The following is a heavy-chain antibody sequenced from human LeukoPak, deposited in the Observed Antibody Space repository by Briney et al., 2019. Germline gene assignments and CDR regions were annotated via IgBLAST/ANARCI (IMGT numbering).Heavy chain of an antibody. CDR2: IIGSGYST. CDR1: GFTFSNYA. V-gene: IGHV3-23*01. D-gene: IGHD6-19*01. CDR3: AKRDSSGSYYFDY. J-gene: IGHJ4*02. Sequence: GGSLRLSCAASGFTFSNYAMSWVRQAPGKGLEWVPAIIGSGYSTFYADSVKGRFTISRDNPKNTLYLQMNSLRAEDTALYYCAKRDSSGSYYFDYWGQGALVTISS.